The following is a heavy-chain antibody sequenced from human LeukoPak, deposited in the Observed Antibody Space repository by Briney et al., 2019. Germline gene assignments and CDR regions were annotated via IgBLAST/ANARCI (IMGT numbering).Heavy chain of an antibody. D-gene: IGHD6-6*01. Sequence: PGRSLRLSCAASGFTFSSYGMHWVRQAPGKGLEWVVVIWYDGSNKYYADSVKGRFTISRDNSKNTLYLQMNSLRAEDTAVYYCAKDLLAGIAARPTPHYWGQGTLLTVSS. J-gene: IGHJ4*02. CDR2: IWYDGSNK. V-gene: IGHV3-33*06. CDR1: GFTFSSYG. CDR3: AKDLLAGIAARPTPHY.